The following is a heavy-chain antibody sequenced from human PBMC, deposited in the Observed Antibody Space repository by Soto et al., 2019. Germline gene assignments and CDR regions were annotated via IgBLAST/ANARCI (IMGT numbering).Heavy chain of an antibody. CDR3: ARADYGDYSVIYYGMDV. CDR2: IWYDGSNK. CDR1: GFTFSSYG. J-gene: IGHJ6*02. Sequence: QVQLVESGGGVVQPGRSLRLSCAASGFTFSSYGMHWVRQAPGKGLEWVAVIWYDGSNKYYADSVKGRFTISRDNSKNTLYLQMNSLRAEDTAVYYCARADYGDYSVIYYGMDVWGQGTTVTVSS. V-gene: IGHV3-33*01. D-gene: IGHD4-17*01.